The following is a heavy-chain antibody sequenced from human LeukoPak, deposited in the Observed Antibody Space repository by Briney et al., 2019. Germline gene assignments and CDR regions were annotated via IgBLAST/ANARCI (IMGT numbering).Heavy chain of an antibody. V-gene: IGHV3-30*03. CDR1: GFTFSSSA. J-gene: IGHJ6*02. Sequence: PGRSLRLSCAASGFTFSSSAMHWVRQAPGKGLEWVAVISYDESNKYYADSVKGRFTFSRDDSKNTLYLQMNSLRAEDTAVYYCARGTDTKPFWSGYWVDVWGQGTTVTVSS. CDR3: ARGTDTKPFWSGYWVDV. CDR2: ISYDESNK. D-gene: IGHD3-3*01.